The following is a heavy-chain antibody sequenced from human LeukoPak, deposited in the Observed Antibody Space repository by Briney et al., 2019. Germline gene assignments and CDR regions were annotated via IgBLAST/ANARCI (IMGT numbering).Heavy chain of an antibody. CDR3: VRLNGGYYEAIFDY. J-gene: IGHJ4*02. Sequence: KPSEILSLTCTVSGGSISSSSYYWGWIRQPPGKGLECIGSMYYSGSTYYNPPLKSRVTISVDTSKNQFSLNLRSVTAADTAVYYCVRLNGGYYEAIFDYWGQGTLVTVSS. CDR1: GGSISSSSYY. D-gene: IGHD3-22*01. V-gene: IGHV4-39*01. CDR2: MYYSGST.